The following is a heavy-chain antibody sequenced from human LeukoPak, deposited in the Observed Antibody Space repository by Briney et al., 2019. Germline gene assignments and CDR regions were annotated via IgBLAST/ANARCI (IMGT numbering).Heavy chain of an antibody. CDR1: GGTFSSYA. D-gene: IGHD3-3*01. V-gene: IGHV1-69*13. CDR2: IIPIFGTA. Sequence: SVKVSCKASGGTFSSYAISWVRQAPGQGLEWMGGIIPIFGTANYAQKFQGRVTITADESTSTAYMELSSLRSEDTAVYYCARGKVFGVARGPNYFDYWGQGTLVTVSS. CDR3: ARGKVFGVARGPNYFDY. J-gene: IGHJ4*02.